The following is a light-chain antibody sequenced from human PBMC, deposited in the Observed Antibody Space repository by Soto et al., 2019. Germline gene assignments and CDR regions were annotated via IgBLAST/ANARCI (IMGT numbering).Light chain of an antibody. CDR3: CSDAGSATHVV. CDR1: SSDVGSYNL. J-gene: IGLJ2*01. V-gene: IGLV2-23*02. Sequence: QSALTQPASVSGSPGQSITISCTGTSSDVGSYNLVSWYQQYPGKAPKFIIYEVSKRPSGVSNRFSGSKSGNTASLTISGLQAEDEADYYCCSDAGSATHVVFGGGTKLTVL. CDR2: EVS.